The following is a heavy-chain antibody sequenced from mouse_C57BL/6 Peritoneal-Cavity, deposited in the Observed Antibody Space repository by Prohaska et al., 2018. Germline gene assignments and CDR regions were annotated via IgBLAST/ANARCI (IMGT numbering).Heavy chain of an antibody. CDR2: INPDSSTI. J-gene: IGHJ4*01. V-gene: IGHV4-1*01. CDR1: GIDFSRYW. Sequence: EVKLLQSGGGLVQPGGSLKLSCAASGIDFSRYWMSWVRPAPGKGLEWIGEINPDSSTINYAPSLKDKFIISRDNAKNTLYLQMSKVRSEDTALYYCARQLGEDAMDYWGQGTSVTVSS. D-gene: IGHD4-1*01. CDR3: ARQLGEDAMDY.